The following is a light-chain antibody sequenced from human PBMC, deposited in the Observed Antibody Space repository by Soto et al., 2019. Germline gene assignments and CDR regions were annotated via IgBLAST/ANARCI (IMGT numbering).Light chain of an antibody. CDR2: EVS. CDR3: TSYTSTISPVL. CDR1: SSDVGGYNY. V-gene: IGLV2-14*03. J-gene: IGLJ2*01. Sequence: QSALTQPASVSGSPGQSITISCTGTSSDVGGYNYVSWYQQHPGKAPKLIISEVSNRPSGVSTRFSGSKSGNTASLTISGLQDEEEADYYCTSYTSTISPVLFGGGTKLTVL.